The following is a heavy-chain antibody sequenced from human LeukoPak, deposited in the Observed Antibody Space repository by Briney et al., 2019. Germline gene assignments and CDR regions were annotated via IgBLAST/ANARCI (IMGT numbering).Heavy chain of an antibody. CDR1: GFTFSSYA. D-gene: IGHD6-13*01. CDR2: ISGSGGST. V-gene: IGHV3-23*01. Sequence: PGGSLRLSCAASGFTFSSYAMSWVRQAPGKGLEWVSAISGSGGSTYYADSVKGRFTISRDNAKNSLYLEMDSLRAEDTAVYYCARDGVVQLGLDAFDIWGQGTMVTVSS. J-gene: IGHJ3*02. CDR3: ARDGVVQLGLDAFDI.